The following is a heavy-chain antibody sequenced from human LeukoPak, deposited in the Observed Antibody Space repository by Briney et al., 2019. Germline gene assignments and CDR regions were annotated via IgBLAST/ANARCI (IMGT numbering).Heavy chain of an antibody. CDR2: INHSGST. Sequence: SETLSLTCAVYGGSFSGYYWSWIRQPPGKGLEWIGEINHSGSTNYNPSLKSRVTISVDTSKNQFSLKLSSVTAADTAVYYCARGPTYYYDSSCYSFDYWGQGTLVTVSS. CDR1: GGSFSGYY. J-gene: IGHJ4*02. V-gene: IGHV4-34*01. CDR3: ARGPTYYYDSSCYSFDY. D-gene: IGHD3-22*01.